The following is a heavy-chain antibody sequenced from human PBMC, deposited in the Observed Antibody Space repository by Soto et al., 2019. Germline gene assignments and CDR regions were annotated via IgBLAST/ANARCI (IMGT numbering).Heavy chain of an antibody. Sequence: ASVKVSCKTSGYTFTSFGISWVRQAPGQGLEWMGWISTDKGKTNYAQKLQGRVTMTTDTSTSTAYMELRSLRSDDTAVYYCVRHAQWIIRAYWGQGSLVTVSS. CDR1: GYTFTSFG. CDR3: VRHAQWIIRAY. V-gene: IGHV1-18*01. J-gene: IGHJ4*02. CDR2: ISTDKGKT. D-gene: IGHD5-12*01.